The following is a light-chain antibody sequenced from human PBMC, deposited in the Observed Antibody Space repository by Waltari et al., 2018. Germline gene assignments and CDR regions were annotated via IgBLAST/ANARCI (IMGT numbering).Light chain of an antibody. J-gene: IGKJ2*01. CDR3: HQYFNTPYT. CDR1: QTLLYSSNNKTY. V-gene: IGKV4-1*01. CDR2: WAS. Sequence: DIAMTQSPDSMAVSLGERATLHCKSTQTLLYSSNNKTYLAWYQQKRGQPPRLLFYWASTRESGVPDRFSGSGSRTDFTLTITNLQAEDVAVYFCHQYFNTPYTFGQGTQLEIK.